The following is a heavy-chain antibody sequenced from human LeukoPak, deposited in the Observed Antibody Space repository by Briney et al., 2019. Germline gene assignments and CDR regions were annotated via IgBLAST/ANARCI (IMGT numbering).Heavy chain of an antibody. CDR1: GFPFSWYW. J-gene: IGHJ4*02. V-gene: IGHV3-7*01. Sequence: GSLGLSLAASGFPFSWYWMSWGRPAPGKGLEWVANMKYDRSEKYYVDSVKGRFTISRDNAKNSLYLQMNSLRAEDTAVYYCARDIEAAGLFLDYWGQGTLVTVSS. CDR2: MKYDRSEK. D-gene: IGHD6-13*01. CDR3: ARDIEAAGLFLDY.